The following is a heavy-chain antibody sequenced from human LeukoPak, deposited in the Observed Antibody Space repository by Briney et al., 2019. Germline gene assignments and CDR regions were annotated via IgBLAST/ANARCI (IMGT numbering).Heavy chain of an antibody. D-gene: IGHD3-3*01. CDR3: ARFTLGITIFGVVIYAQSFDY. J-gene: IGHJ4*02. CDR1: GGSFSGYY. CDR2: INHSGST. V-gene: IGHV4-34*01. Sequence: SETLSLTCAVYGGSFSGYYWSWIRQPPEKGLEWIGEINHSGSTNYNPSLKSRVTISVDTSKNQFSLKLSSVTAADTAVYYCARFTLGITIFGVVIYAQSFDYWGQGTLVTVSS.